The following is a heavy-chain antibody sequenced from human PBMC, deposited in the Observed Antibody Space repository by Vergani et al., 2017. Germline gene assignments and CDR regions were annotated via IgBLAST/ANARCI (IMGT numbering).Heavy chain of an antibody. CDR1: NDSVSNTFY. CDR2: IYRTGRT. J-gene: IGHJ4*02. Sequence: QVRLQESGPGLVKPSETLSLTCTVSNDSVSNTFYYWDWIRQPPGKGLEWIGSIYRTGRTHFNPSLKSRVTISVDTSNNHFSLRLNSLTAADTAVYYCARRSGIVYDIFSGTQYFFDFWGQGTLVTVSS. CDR3: ARRSGIVYDIFSGTQYFFDF. D-gene: IGHD3-9*01. V-gene: IGHV4-39*07.